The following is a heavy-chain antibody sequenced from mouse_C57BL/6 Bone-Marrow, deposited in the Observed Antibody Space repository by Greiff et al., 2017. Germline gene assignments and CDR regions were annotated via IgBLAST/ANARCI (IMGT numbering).Heavy chain of an antibody. CDR3: ARKIYYGNLYAMDY. V-gene: IGHV8-8*01. Sequence: QVTLKESGPGILQPSQTLSLTCSFSGFSLSTFGMGVGWIRQPSGKGLEWLAHIWWDDDKYYNPALKSRLTISKDTSKNHVFLKIANVDTADTATYYCARKIYYGNLYAMDYWGQGTSVTVSS. J-gene: IGHJ4*01. D-gene: IGHD2-1*01. CDR1: GFSLSTFGMG. CDR2: IWWDDDK.